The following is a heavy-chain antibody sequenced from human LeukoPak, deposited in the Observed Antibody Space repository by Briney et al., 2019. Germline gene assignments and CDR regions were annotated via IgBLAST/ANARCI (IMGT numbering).Heavy chain of an antibody. CDR1: GYTFTSYG. V-gene: IGHV1-18*01. D-gene: IGHD1-26*01. CDR3: ATAFGSYRDY. J-gene: IGHJ4*02. CDR2: ISAYNGNT. Sequence: ASVKVSCKASGYTFTSYGISWVRQAPGQGLEWMGWISAYNGNTNYAQKFQGRVTMTEDTSTDTAYMELSSLRSEDTAVYYCATAFGSYRDYWGQGTLVTVSS.